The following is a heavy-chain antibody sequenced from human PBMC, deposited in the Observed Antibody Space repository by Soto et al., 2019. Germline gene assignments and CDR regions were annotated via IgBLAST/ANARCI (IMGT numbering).Heavy chain of an antibody. Sequence: GASVKVSCKASGYTFTSYGISWVRQAPGQGLEWMGWISAYNGNTNYAQKLQGRVTMTTDTSTSTAYMELRSLRSDDTAVYYCARDNYDLWSGYVFDYWGQATLVTVSS. CDR3: ARDNYDLWSGYVFDY. D-gene: IGHD3-3*01. J-gene: IGHJ4*02. CDR1: GYTFTSYG. CDR2: ISAYNGNT. V-gene: IGHV1-18*01.